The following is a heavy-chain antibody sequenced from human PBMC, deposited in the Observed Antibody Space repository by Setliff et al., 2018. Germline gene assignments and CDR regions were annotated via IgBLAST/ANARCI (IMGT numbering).Heavy chain of an antibody. CDR2: IIPVLDIT. Sequence: ASVKVSCKASGGPLNSYSFSWVRQAPGQGLEWMGRIIPVLDITRYSQKFQGRVTITADKSTGIIYKELTSLRSDDTAGYYCARHPPPPNYFDIGALDSWGQGTLVTVSS. D-gene: IGHD3-22*01. CDR1: GGPLNSYS. CDR3: ARHPPPPNYFDIGALDS. V-gene: IGHV1-69*02. J-gene: IGHJ4*02.